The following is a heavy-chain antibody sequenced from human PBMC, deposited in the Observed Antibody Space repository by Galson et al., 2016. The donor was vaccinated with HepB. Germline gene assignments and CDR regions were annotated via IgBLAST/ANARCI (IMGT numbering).Heavy chain of an antibody. D-gene: IGHD2-2*01. V-gene: IGHV3-53*04. CDR3: ATENQLLFQGRFDY. J-gene: IGHJ4*02. Sequence: SLRLSCAGSGLSVTNKHMNWVRQAPGKGLEWVSFIDGGGSTYYADSVRGRFTISRHNSENTLYLQMNSLRTEGTAVYYCATENQLLFQGRFDYGGQGILVAVSS. CDR2: IDGGGST. CDR1: GLSVTNKH.